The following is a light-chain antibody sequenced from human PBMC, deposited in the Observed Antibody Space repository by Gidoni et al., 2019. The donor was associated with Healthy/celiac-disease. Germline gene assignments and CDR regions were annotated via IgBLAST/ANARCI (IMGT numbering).Light chain of an antibody. Sequence: ETQMTPPPSSLSASVGDRVTITCRASQSSSSYLNWYQQKPGKAPKLLIYAASSLQSGVPSRCSGSGSGTDFTLTISSLQPEDFATYYCQQSYSTPLTFGPGTKVDIK. CDR3: QQSYSTPLT. CDR2: AAS. V-gene: IGKV1-39*01. CDR1: QSSSSY. J-gene: IGKJ3*01.